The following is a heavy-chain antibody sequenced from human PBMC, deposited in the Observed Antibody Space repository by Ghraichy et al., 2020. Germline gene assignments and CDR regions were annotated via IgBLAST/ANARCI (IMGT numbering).Heavy chain of an antibody. CDR2: IGSSGGST. J-gene: IGHJ5*02. D-gene: IGHD2-15*01. V-gene: IGHV3-23*01. CDR1: GFTFSSYA. CDR3: AKSWGYCSGGACPPYNWFDP. Sequence: GALRLSCAASGFTFSSYAMSWVRQAPGKGLEWVSTIGSSGGSTYHEDSVKGRFTVSRDNSKNTLFMQMSSLRAEDTAVYYCAKSWGYCSGGACPPYNWFDPWGQGTLVTVSS.